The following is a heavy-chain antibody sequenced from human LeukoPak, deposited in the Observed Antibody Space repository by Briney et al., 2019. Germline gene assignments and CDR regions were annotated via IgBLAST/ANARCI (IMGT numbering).Heavy chain of an antibody. CDR1: GFTFSNAW. Sequence: GGSLRLSCAASGFTFSNAWMSWVRQAPGKGLEWVGRIKSKTDGGTTDYAATVKGRFTISRDDSKNTLYLQMNSLKTEDTAVYYCTTDTYCGGDCYAYYFDYWGQGTLVTVSS. V-gene: IGHV3-15*01. D-gene: IGHD2-21*01. CDR3: TTDTYCGGDCYAYYFDY. CDR2: IKSKTDGGTT. J-gene: IGHJ4*02.